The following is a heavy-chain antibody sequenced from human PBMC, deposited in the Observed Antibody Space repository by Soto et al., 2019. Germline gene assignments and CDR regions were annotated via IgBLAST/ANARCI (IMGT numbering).Heavy chain of an antibody. CDR3: ARDRGGDILTGYPLGWFDP. V-gene: IGHV4-31*03. J-gene: IGHJ5*02. CDR2: IYYSGST. CDR1: GGSISSGGYY. Sequence: QVQLQESGPGLVKPSQTLSLTCTVSGGSISSGGYYWSWIRQHPGKGLEWIGYIYYSGSTYYNPSLKSRVTISVDTSKNQFSLKLSSVTAAETAVYYCARDRGGDILTGYPLGWFDPWGQGTLVTVSS. D-gene: IGHD3-9*01.